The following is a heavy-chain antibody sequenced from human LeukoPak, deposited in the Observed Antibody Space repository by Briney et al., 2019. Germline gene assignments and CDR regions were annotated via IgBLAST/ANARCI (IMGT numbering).Heavy chain of an antibody. J-gene: IGHJ4*02. D-gene: IGHD4-23*01. Sequence: SETLSLTCTVSGGSISTYYWSWIRQPPRKGLEWIGYIYYSGSTSGSTNYNPSLKSRVTISVDTSKNQFSLKLSSVTAADTAVYYCARDDYGGNFDYWGQGTLVTVSS. CDR1: GGSISTYY. V-gene: IGHV4-59*01. CDR2: IYYSGST. CDR3: ARDDYGGNFDY.